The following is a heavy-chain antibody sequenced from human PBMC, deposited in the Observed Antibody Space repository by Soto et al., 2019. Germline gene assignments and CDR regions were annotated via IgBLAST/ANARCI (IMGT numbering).Heavy chain of an antibody. V-gene: IGHV3-30-3*01. Sequence: GGSLRLSCVASGFTFDTYGIHWVRQAPGKGLQWVALISYEGSNTYYADSVRGRFTISRDNTKNTLYLQINAPRPEDTGVYYCARVTPGNNLYYFSGLDVWGQGTSVTVSS. J-gene: IGHJ6*02. CDR1: GFTFDTYG. D-gene: IGHD1-1*01. CDR2: ISYEGSNT. CDR3: ARVTPGNNLYYFSGLDV.